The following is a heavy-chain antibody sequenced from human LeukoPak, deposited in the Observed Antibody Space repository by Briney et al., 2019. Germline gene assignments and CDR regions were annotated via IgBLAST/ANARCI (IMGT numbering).Heavy chain of an antibody. CDR2: ISSSGSST. CDR1: GFTFSGHW. CDR3: ARVLSSGYSPFDY. D-gene: IGHD6-19*01. V-gene: IGHV3-11*01. J-gene: IGHJ4*02. Sequence: GGSLRLSCAASGFTFSGHWMSWIRQAPGEGLEWVSYISSSGSSTFYADSVKGRFTISRDNTKNSLYLQMNSLRAEDTAVYYCARVLSSGYSPFDYWGQGSLVTVSS.